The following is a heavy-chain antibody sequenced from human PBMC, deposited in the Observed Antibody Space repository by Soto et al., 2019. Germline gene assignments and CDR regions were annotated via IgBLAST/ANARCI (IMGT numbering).Heavy chain of an antibody. J-gene: IGHJ6*01. CDR3: ARHLLAPTPSAYYFAAMDV. CDR2: IYPGDSAT. V-gene: IGHV5-51*01. Sequence: PLEALKISCQGSGYSFTSYWIRGVRQIPGKDLEVMGIIYPGDSATRYSPSFQGQVTISAATSIRTAYLQWSSLKASDTAMYYCARHLLAPTPSAYYFAAMDVCGQGTTVTVS. CDR1: GYSFTSYW. D-gene: IGHD1-26*01.